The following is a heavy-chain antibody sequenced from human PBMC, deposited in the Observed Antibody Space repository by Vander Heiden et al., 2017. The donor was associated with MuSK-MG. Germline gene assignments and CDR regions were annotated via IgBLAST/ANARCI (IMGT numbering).Heavy chain of an antibody. CDR1: TFTFSKYW. CDR2: INFDGTVT. J-gene: IGHJ3*01. V-gene: IGHV3-74*03. CDR3: ARINGGIYLGDAFDV. D-gene: IGHD1-26*01. Sequence: EVQLVESGGGLVQPGGSLRLSCAASTFTFSKYWMHWVRQAPGKGLVWVSRINFDGTVTTYADSVKGRFTVSRDNARNTLYLQMSSLRAEDTALYYCARINGGIYLGDAFDVWGRGTLVTVSS.